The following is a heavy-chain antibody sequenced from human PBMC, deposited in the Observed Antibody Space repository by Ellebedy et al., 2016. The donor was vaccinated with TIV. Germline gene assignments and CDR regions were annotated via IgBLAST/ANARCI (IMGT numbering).Heavy chain of an antibody. CDR1: GGSISSGGYY. D-gene: IGHD2-8*02. CDR3: AREAKSVVNGDAFDI. Sequence: SETLSLTXTVSGGSISSGGYYWSWIRQHPGKGLEWIGYIYYSGSTYYNPSLKSRVTISVDTSKNQFSLKLSSVTAADTAVYYCAREAKSVVNGDAFDIWGQGTMVTVSS. V-gene: IGHV4-31*03. CDR2: IYYSGST. J-gene: IGHJ3*02.